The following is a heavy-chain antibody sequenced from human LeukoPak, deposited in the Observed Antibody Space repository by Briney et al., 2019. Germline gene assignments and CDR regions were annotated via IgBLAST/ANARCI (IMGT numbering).Heavy chain of an antibody. V-gene: IGHV3-7*03. J-gene: IGHJ4*02. CDR1: GFTFSSYR. D-gene: IGHD4-17*01. Sequence: GGSLRLSCAASGFTFSSYRMSWLRQAPGKGLVWVANIKQDGSEKYYVDSVKGRFTICRDNAKNSLYLQMNSLRAEDRAGYVCARGQTTVTNWGQGTLVTVSS. CDR3: ARGQTTVTN. CDR2: IKQDGSEK.